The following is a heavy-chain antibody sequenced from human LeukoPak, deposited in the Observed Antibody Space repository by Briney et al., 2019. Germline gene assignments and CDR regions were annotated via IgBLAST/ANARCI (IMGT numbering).Heavy chain of an antibody. CDR1: GFTFSDYY. CDR3: ARCTGEWELLRFDY. D-gene: IGHD1-26*01. V-gene: IGHV3-11*04. J-gene: IGHJ4*02. CDR2: ISSSGSTI. Sequence: TGGSLRLSCAASGFTFSDYYMSWIRQAPGKGLEWVSYISSSGSTIYYADSVKGRFTISRDNAKNSLYLQMNSLRAEDTAVYYCARCTGEWELLRFDYWGQGTLVTVSS.